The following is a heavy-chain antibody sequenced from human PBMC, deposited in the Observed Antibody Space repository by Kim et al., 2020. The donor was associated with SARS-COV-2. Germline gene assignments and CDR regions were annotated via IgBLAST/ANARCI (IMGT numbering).Heavy chain of an antibody. CDR3: ARSGGYSYYAMDV. V-gene: IGHV3-53*01. D-gene: IGHD5-12*01. Sequence: YADSVTRRFTVSRDISKSTVYLQMNSLRADDMAVYYCARSGGYSYYAMDVWDQGTTVTVSS. J-gene: IGHJ6*02.